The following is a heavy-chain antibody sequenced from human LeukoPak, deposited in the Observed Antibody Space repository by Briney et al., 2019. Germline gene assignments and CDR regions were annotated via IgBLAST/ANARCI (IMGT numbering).Heavy chain of an antibody. Sequence: GGSLRLSCAASGFTVSSNYMSWVRQAPRKGLEWVSVIYSGGSTYYADSVKGRFTISRDNSKNTLYLQMNSLRAEDTAVYYCARELYCSSTSCYKVASSWFDPWGQGTLVTVSS. CDR1: GFTVSSNY. CDR3: ARELYCSSTSCYKVASSWFDP. D-gene: IGHD2-2*02. J-gene: IGHJ5*02. V-gene: IGHV3-53*01. CDR2: IYSGGST.